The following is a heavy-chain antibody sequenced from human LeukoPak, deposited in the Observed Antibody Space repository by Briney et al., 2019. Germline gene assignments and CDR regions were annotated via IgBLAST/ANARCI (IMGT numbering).Heavy chain of an antibody. CDR1: GYTFTSYG. CDR2: ISAYNGNT. J-gene: IGHJ3*02. D-gene: IGHD3-22*01. V-gene: IGHV1-18*01. Sequence: ASVKVSCKASGYTFTSYGISWVRQAPGQGLEWMGWISAYNGNTNYAQKLQGRVTMTTDTSTSTAYMELRSLRSDDTAVYYCARVMIVVERDAFDIWGQGTMVTVSS. CDR3: ARVMIVVERDAFDI.